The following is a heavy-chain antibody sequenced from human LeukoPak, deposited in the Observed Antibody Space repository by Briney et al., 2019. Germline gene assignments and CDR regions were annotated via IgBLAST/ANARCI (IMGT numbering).Heavy chain of an antibody. Sequence: GGSLRLSCAATGVTFTTNYMSGGRQAPGKGLDWVSVIYSGGNTYYSDSVKGGFTISRDHYTITLYLLMNSLTTADPAAFYCAGGRGYICDWRDSDIWGQGTLVTVSS. CDR3: AGGRGYICDWRDSDI. J-gene: IGHJ3*02. CDR2: IYSGGNT. D-gene: IGHD3-22*01. CDR1: GVTFTTNY. V-gene: IGHV3-53*01.